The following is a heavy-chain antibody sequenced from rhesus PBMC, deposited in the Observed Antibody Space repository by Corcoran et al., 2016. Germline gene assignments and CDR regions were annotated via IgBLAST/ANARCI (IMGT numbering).Heavy chain of an antibody. Sequence: QVQLQESGPGLGKPSGTRSLTCDVFGASISGHYYYNWNLQPPWKGLDWVGNIYGSGGRTTYHPSLKNRVTLSIDTSKNQFSLKLSSVTAADTALYYCVTTGSTFDYWAQGVLVTVSS. CDR2: IYGSGGRT. CDR1: GASISGHYY. V-gene: IGHV4-106*01. CDR3: VTTGSTFDY. D-gene: IGHD3-34*01. J-gene: IGHJ4*01.